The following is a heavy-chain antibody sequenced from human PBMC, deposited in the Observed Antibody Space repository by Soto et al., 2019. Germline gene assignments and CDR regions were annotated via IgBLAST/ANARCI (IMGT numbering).Heavy chain of an antibody. CDR1: GYTFTSYD. CDR2: MNPNSGNT. Sequence: QVQLVQSGAEVKKPGASVKVSCKASGYTFTSYDINWVRQATGQGLEWMGWMNPNSGNTGYAQKFQGRVTMTRNTCITTAYMELSRLRCEDTAVYCCARGYIVVVVDATGEAFDIWGQGTMVTVS. CDR3: ARGYIVVVVDATGEAFDI. J-gene: IGHJ3*02. D-gene: IGHD2-15*01. V-gene: IGHV1-8*01.